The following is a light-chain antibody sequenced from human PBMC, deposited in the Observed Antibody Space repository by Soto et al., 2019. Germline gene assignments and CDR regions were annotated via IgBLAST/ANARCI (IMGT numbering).Light chain of an antibody. CDR1: QSIRNW. V-gene: IGKV1-5*01. CDR2: GAS. CDR3: QHYNAFPWP. Sequence: DIQMTQSPSTLSASVGDRVTITCRASQSIRNWLAWYQDKPGKAPKLLIYGASSLESGVPSRLSGSGSGTEFTLTIGGLQPYDFATYYCQHYNAFPWPFGQGTKVEIK. J-gene: IGKJ1*01.